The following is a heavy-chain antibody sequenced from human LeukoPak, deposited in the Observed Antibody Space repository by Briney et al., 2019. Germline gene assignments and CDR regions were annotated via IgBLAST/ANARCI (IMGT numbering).Heavy chain of an antibody. J-gene: IGHJ3*02. CDR1: GGTFSSYT. CDR2: IIRILGIA. Sequence: ASVKVSCKASGGTFSSYTISWVRQAPGKGLEWMGSIIRILGIANYAQKFQGRVTITADKSTSTAYMELSSLRSEDMAVYYCASGRGDFDWLLYAFDIWGQGTMVTVSS. V-gene: IGHV1-69*02. CDR3: ASGRGDFDWLLYAFDI. D-gene: IGHD3-9*01.